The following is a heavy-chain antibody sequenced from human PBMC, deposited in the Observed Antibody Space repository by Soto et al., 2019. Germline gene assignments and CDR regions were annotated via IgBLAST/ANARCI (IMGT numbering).Heavy chain of an antibody. CDR1: GGTFSSYT. V-gene: IGHV1-69*02. CDR3: ARNYDILTGYLPTPSGMDV. D-gene: IGHD3-9*01. J-gene: IGHJ6*02. CDR2: IIPILGIA. Sequence: SVKVSCKASGGTFSSYTISWVRQAPGQGLEWMGRIIPILGIANYAQKFQGRVTITADKSTSTAYMELSSLRSEDTAVYYCARNYDILTGYLPTPSGMDVWGQGTTVTAP.